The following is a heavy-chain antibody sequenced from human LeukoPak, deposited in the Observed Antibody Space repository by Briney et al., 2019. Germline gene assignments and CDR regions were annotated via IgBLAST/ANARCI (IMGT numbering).Heavy chain of an antibody. J-gene: IGHJ4*02. Sequence: SVKGRSTISRDNSKNTVYLQVNSLRAEDTAVYYCAKSPYDHWGQGTPVTVSS. CDR3: AKSPYDH. V-gene: IGHV3-23*01.